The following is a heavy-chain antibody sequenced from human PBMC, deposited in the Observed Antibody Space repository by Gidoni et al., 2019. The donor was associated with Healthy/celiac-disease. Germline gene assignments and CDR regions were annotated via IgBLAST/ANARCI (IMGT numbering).Heavy chain of an antibody. CDR2: INPNSGGT. J-gene: IGHJ1*01. V-gene: IGHV1-2*06. Sequence: QVQLVQSGAEVKKPGASVKVSCKASGYTFTDYYMHWVRQAPGQGLEWMGRINPNSGGTNYAQKFQGRVTMTRETSISTAYMELSRLKSDDTAVYYCVRGKEAAAPLEYFQHWGQGTLVTVSS. CDR1: GYTFTDYY. D-gene: IGHD6-25*01. CDR3: VRGKEAAAPLEYFQH.